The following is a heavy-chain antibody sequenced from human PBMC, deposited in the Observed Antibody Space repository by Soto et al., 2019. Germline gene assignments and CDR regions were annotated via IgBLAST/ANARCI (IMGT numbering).Heavy chain of an antibody. V-gene: IGHV2-5*02. CDR2: FYWDDDE. D-gene: IGHD3-10*01. J-gene: IGHJ4*02. CDR1: GFSLTTAGVG. Sequence: QINLKESGPTLVKPTQTLTLTCSFSGFSLTTAGVGVGWVRQSPGEALGWLALFYWDDDERYSPSLKTRLTITKDTSKNQVVLKMTNMAPVDTATYYCAHSRNLITEDAQVGDFNYWGQGTLVTVSS. CDR3: AHSRNLITEDAQVGDFNY.